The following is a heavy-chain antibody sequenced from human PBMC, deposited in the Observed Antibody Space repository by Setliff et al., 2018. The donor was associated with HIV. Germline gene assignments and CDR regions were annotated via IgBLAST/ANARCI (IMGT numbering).Heavy chain of an antibody. V-gene: IGHV4-38-2*02. CDR3: ARDPGITAAGTEYFDS. J-gene: IGHJ4*02. CDR1: GYAISSGYY. D-gene: IGHD6-13*01. CDR2: IYARGST. Sequence: PSETLSLTCAVSGYAISSGYYWGWIRRPPGKGLEWIGSIYARGSTYYNPSLKSRVTISVDTSKNQFSLKLSSVTAADTAIYYCARDPGITAAGTEYFDSWGQGILVTVSS.